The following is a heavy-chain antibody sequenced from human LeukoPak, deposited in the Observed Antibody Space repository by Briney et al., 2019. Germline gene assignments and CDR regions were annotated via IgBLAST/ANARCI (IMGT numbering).Heavy chain of an antibody. J-gene: IGHJ4*02. Sequence: AGGSLRLSCAASGFTLSSYAMSWVRQAPGKGLEWVSAISGSGGSTYYADSVKGRFTISRDNSKNTLYLQMNSLRAEDTAVYYCAKLYCSSTSCPIDYWGQGTLVTVSS. CDR3: AKLYCSSTSCPIDY. CDR2: ISGSGGST. D-gene: IGHD2-2*01. CDR1: GFTLSSYA. V-gene: IGHV3-23*01.